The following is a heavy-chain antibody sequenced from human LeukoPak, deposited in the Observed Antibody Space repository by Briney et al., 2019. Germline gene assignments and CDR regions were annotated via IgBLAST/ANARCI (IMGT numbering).Heavy chain of an antibody. CDR1: GGSISSSSAY. Sequence: KPSETLSFTCTVSGGSISSSSAYWGWIRQPPGKGLEWIGSIYYSKNTYYNPSLKSRVTISADTSKNQFSLTLGSVSATDTAVYYCVSPRGFSYGYSDYWGQGTLVTVSS. J-gene: IGHJ4*02. CDR3: VSPRGFSYGYSDY. D-gene: IGHD5-18*01. CDR2: IYYSKNT. V-gene: IGHV4-39*01.